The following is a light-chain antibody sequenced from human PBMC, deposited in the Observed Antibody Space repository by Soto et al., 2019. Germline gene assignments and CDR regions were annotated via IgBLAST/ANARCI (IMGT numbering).Light chain of an antibody. CDR1: NSDVGGYNS. CDR2: AVS. V-gene: IGLV2-11*01. Sequence: QSVLTQPRSVSGSPGQSVTISCTGTNSDVGGYNSVSWYQQLPGNAPKLMISAVSQRPSGVPDRFSGSKSGNTASQTISGLQADDEADYFCFSYTASDLWVFGGGTKLTVL. J-gene: IGLJ3*02. CDR3: FSYTASDLWV.